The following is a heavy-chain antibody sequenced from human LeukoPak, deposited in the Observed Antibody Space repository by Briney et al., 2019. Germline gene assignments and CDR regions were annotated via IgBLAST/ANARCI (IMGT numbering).Heavy chain of an antibody. CDR1: GFTFSSYG. CDR3: ARGEPPALVSYYFDY. CDR2: IWFDGSNT. V-gene: IGHV3-30*02. Sequence: PGGSLRLSCATSGFTFSSYGMHWVRQAPGRGLEWVAFIWFDGSNTDYADSVKGRFTISRDYSKNTLYLQMNSLRTGDTAVYFCARGEPPALVSYYFDYWGQGTLVTVSS. D-gene: IGHD1-14*01. J-gene: IGHJ4*02.